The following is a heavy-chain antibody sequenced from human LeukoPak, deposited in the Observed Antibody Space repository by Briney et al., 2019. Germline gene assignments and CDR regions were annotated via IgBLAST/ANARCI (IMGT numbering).Heavy chain of an antibody. CDR3: AREGYYDSSGYYTAVAFDI. D-gene: IGHD3-22*01. CDR1: GFTFSSYS. CDR2: ISSSSSTI. V-gene: IGHV3-48*04. Sequence: GGSLRLSCAASGFTFSSYSMTGVRQAPGKGLEWVSYISSSSSTIYYADSVKGRFTISRDNAKNSLYLQMNSLRAEDTAVYYCAREGYYDSSGYYTAVAFDIWGQGTMVTVSS. J-gene: IGHJ3*02.